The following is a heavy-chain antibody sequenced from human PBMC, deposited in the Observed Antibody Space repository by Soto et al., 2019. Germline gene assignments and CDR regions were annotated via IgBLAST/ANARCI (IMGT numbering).Heavy chain of an antibody. CDR1: GFSLNTGGVG. Sequence: ITLKESGPTLVKPTQPLTLTCTFSGFSLNTGGVGVGWVRQPRGKAMEWLALIYWDDDERYRPSLRSRLNITKDTTNNQVVLTMTNMDPEDTATYYCVRNWRYYGGDYYYGMDAWGQGTTVTVSS. J-gene: IGHJ6*02. CDR2: IYWDDDE. CDR3: VRNWRYYGGDYYYGMDA. V-gene: IGHV2-5*02. D-gene: IGHD3-10*01.